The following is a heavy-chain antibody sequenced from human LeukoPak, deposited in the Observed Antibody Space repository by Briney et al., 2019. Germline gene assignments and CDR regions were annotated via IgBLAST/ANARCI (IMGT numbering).Heavy chain of an antibody. Sequence: SETLSLTCTVSGGSVISTTYYWGWLRQPPGKGLEYIGSFYYTGTTYYNPSLKSRVTISVDTSKNQVSLNLNSVTAADTAVYYCARHRTTVTTPFDYWGQGTLVTVSS. CDR2: FYYTGTT. CDR1: GGSVISTTYY. J-gene: IGHJ4*02. D-gene: IGHD4-17*01. V-gene: IGHV4-39*01. CDR3: ARHRTTVTTPFDY.